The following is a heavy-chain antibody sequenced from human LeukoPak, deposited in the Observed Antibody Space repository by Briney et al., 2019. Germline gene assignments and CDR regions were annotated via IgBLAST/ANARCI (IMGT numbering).Heavy chain of an antibody. CDR2: ISYDGSNK. V-gene: IGHV3-30-3*01. D-gene: IGHD1-14*01. J-gene: IGHJ6*04. CDR3: ARAEIPETPDWDV. CDR1: GFTFSSYA. Sequence: GGSLRLSCAASGFTFSSYAMHWVRQAPGKGLEWVAVISYDGSNKYYADSVKGRFTISRDNSKNTLYLQMNSLRAEDTAVYYCARAEIPETPDWDVWGKGTTVTVSS.